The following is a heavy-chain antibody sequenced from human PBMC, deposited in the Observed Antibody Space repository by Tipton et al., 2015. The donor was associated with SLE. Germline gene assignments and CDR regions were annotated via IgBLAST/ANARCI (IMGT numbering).Heavy chain of an antibody. CDR2: IFHSGTT. CDR1: GGSIGSDTYY. CDR3: ARLESNLHFDV. D-gene: IGHD4/OR15-4a*01. V-gene: IGHV4-39*07. Sequence: TLSLTCPVSGGSIGSDTYYWGWIRQSPKGLEWIGSIFHSGTTFFNPSLKSRVTISINTSKNQFSLRLPSVTAADTAVYYCARLESNLHFDVWGRGTLFTVS. J-gene: IGHJ2*01.